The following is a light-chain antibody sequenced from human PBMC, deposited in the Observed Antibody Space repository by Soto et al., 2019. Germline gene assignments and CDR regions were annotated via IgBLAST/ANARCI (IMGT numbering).Light chain of an antibody. Sequence: DIQMTQSPSALSASVGDRVTITCRASQSISSWLAWYQQKPGKAPKLLIYKASSLESGVPSRFSGSGSGTEFTLTISRLEPEDFAVYYCQQYDRSPKTFGQGIKVDIK. CDR1: QSISSW. J-gene: IGKJ1*01. V-gene: IGKV1-5*03. CDR2: KAS. CDR3: QQYDRSPKT.